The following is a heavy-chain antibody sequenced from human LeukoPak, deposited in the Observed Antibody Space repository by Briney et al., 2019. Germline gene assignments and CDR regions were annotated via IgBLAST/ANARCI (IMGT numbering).Heavy chain of an antibody. V-gene: IGHV3-21*01. CDR2: ISSSSSYI. Sequence: PGGSLRLSCAASGFTFSSYSMNWVRQAPGKGLEWVSSISSSSSYIYYADLVKGRFTISRDNAKNSLYLQMNSLRAEDTAVYYCARDSFGGSYPNWFDPWGQGTLVTVSS. D-gene: IGHD1-26*01. J-gene: IGHJ5*02. CDR1: GFTFSSYS. CDR3: ARDSFGGSYPNWFDP.